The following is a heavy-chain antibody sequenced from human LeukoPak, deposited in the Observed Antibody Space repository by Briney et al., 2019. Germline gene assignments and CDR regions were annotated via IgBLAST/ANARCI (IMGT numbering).Heavy chain of an antibody. V-gene: IGHV3-48*03. CDR1: GFTFSNYE. CDR2: ISSSGNTI. Sequence: PGGSLRLSCAASGFTFSNYEMNWVRQAPGKGLEWVSYISSSGNTICYADSVKGRFTISRDNAKNSLYLQMNSLRAEDTAVYYCARGVSYYFDYWGQGALVTVSS. J-gene: IGHJ4*02. D-gene: IGHD2/OR15-2a*01. CDR3: ARGVSYYFDY.